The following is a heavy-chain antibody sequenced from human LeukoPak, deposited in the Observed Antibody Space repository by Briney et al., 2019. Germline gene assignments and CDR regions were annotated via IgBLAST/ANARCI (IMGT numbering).Heavy chain of an antibody. CDR1: GFTFR. V-gene: IGHV3-7*03. J-gene: IGHJ5*02. Sequence: GGSLRLSCAASGFTFRMSWVRQAPGKGLEWVANIKQDGREKYYVDSVKGRFTISRDTAKNSLYLQMNSLRAEDTAVYYCARVDGHAHWFDPWGQGTLVTVSS. CDR2: IKQDGREK. CDR3: ARVDGHAHWFDP.